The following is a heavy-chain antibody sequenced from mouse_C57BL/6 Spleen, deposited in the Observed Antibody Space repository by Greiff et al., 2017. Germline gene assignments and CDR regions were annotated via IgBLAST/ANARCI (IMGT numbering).Heavy chain of an antibody. CDR2: IDPANGNT. CDR1: GFNIKNTY. Sequence: EVQLQQSVEELVRPGASVKLSCTASGFNIKNTYMHWVKQRPEQGLEWIGRIDPANGNTKYAPKFQGKATITADTSSNTAYLQLSSLTSEDTAIYYCAMIYYGYDEDPYCDYWGQGTTLTVSS. J-gene: IGHJ2*01. V-gene: IGHV14-3*01. D-gene: IGHD2-2*01. CDR3: AMIYYGYDEDPYCDY.